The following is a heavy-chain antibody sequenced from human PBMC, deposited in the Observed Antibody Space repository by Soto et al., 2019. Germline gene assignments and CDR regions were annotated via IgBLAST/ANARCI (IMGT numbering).Heavy chain of an antibody. CDR2: IDYIGRA. CDR1: GGSISSDNYF. CDR3: AREVKSAAASDACDI. V-gene: IGHV4-31*03. D-gene: IGHD6-13*01. J-gene: IGHJ3*02. Sequence: LSLTCTVSGGSISSDNYFWSWIRQHPGKGLEWIGYIDYIGRAYYNPSLKSRVTTSVDTSKNQFSLRLSSVTVADTATYYFAREVKSAAASDACDIWGQGTVVTVSS.